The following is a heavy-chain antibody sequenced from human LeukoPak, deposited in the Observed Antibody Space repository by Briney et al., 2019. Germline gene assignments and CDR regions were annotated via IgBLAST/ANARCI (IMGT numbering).Heavy chain of an antibody. CDR1: GFTFSSYE. CDR2: ISSSGSTI. D-gene: IGHD6-13*01. J-gene: IGHJ4*02. V-gene: IGHV3-48*03. Sequence: GGSLRLSCAASGFTFSSYEMNWVRQAPGKGLEWVSYISSSGSTIYHADSVKGRFTISRDNANNSLFLQMNSLRPEDTAVYYCVRDLAAAGTWFDYWGQGTLVSVSS. CDR3: VRDLAAAGTWFDY.